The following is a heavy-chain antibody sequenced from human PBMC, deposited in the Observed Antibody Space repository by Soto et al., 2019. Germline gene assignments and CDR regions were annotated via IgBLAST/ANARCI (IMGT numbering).Heavy chain of an antibody. CDR1: GGSINDDTYS. CDR3: AILQCSGHGCDPLDP. CDR2: IYYSGTS. D-gene: IGHD3-10*02. V-gene: IGHV4-39*01. Sequence: PSGTLSLTCTVPGGSINDDTYSWAWIRQPTGKGLEWIGSIYYSGTSSYNPSLESRVTMSVDTSKKQLSLRLRSVTATDTAVYYCAILQCSGHGCDPLDPWGQGTLVTGSS. J-gene: IGHJ5*02.